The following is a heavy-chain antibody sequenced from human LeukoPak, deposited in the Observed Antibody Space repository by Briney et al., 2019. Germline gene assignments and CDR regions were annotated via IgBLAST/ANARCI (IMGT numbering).Heavy chain of an antibody. CDR2: INHSGST. J-gene: IGHJ6*03. CDR1: GGSFSGYY. Sequence: SETLSLTCAVYGGSFSGYYWSWIPQPPGKGLEWIGEINHSGSTNYNPSLKSRVTISVDTPKNQFSLKLSSVTAADTAVYYCARGTVTSPYYYYYYMDVWGKGTTVTVSS. CDR3: ARGTVTSPYYYYYYMDV. V-gene: IGHV4-34*01. D-gene: IGHD4-17*01.